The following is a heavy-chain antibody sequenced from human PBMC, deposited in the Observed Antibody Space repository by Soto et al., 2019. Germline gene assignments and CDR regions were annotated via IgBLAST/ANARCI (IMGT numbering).Heavy chain of an antibody. J-gene: IGHJ4*02. Sequence: QVQLVQSGAEVKKPESSVKVCCKTSGGTFVRHVISWVRQAPGQGPEWMGKINPLSGIPNYAQKFQDRVTFTADTDSSTAYMELSSLRSDDTAVYYCATPACAATWCSPSHNLDHWGQGTLVTVSS. V-gene: IGHV1-69*09. CDR1: GGTFVRHV. CDR3: ATPACAATWCSPSHNLDH. D-gene: IGHD2-2*01. CDR2: INPLSGIP.